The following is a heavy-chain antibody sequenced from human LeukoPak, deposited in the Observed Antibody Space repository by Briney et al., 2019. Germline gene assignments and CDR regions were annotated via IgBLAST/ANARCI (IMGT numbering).Heavy chain of an antibody. D-gene: IGHD2-15*01. CDR1: GFFFSTYA. Sequence: PGGSLRLSCAASGFFFSTYAMSWVRQPPGKGLEWVSGISGSDGTAYYADSVKGRFTISRDNAKNSLYLQMNSLRAEDTAVYYCARDTCSGGSCYSVYDSSGYSDYWGQGTLVTVSS. V-gene: IGHV3-23*01. CDR2: ISGSDGTA. CDR3: ARDTCSGGSCYSVYDSSGYSDY. J-gene: IGHJ4*02.